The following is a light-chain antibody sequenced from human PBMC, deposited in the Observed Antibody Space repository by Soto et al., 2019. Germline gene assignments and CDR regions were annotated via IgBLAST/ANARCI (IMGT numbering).Light chain of an antibody. CDR2: NNN. Sequence: QSVLTQPSSASGTPGQRVTISCSGGSSNIGGNTAHWYQQFPGTAPKLLIYNNNERPSGVPDRFSGSKSGTSASLAIGGLQSEDEAMYYCAAWDDSLSGPVFGEGTKLTVL. CDR1: SSNIGGNT. J-gene: IGLJ2*01. CDR3: AAWDDSLSGPV. V-gene: IGLV1-44*01.